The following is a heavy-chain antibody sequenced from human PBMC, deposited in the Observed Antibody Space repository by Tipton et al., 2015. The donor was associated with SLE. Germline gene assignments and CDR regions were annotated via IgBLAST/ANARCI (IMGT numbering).Heavy chain of an antibody. Sequence: SLRLSCAASGFTFSSYAMHWVRQAPGKGLEWVAVISYDGSNKYYADSVKGRFTISRDNSKNTLYLQMNSLRAEDTAVYYCASPGRTGMTYFDYWGQGTLVTVSS. CDR1: GFTFSSYA. CDR2: ISYDGSNK. V-gene: IGHV3-30-3*01. J-gene: IGHJ4*02. CDR3: ASPGRTGMTYFDY. D-gene: IGHD1-1*01.